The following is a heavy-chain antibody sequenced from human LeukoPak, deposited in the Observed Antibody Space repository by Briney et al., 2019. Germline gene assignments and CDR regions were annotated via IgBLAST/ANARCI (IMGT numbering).Heavy chain of an antibody. D-gene: IGHD6-13*01. Sequence: KPGGSLRLSCAASGITFSDYYMSWIRQAPGKGLEWVSYISSSGSTIYYADSVKGRFTISRDNAKNSLYLQMNSLRAEDTAVYYCARPSSSWSHDAFDIWGQGTMVTVSS. V-gene: IGHV3-11*04. CDR2: ISSSGSTI. CDR3: ARPSSSWSHDAFDI. J-gene: IGHJ3*02. CDR1: GITFSDYY.